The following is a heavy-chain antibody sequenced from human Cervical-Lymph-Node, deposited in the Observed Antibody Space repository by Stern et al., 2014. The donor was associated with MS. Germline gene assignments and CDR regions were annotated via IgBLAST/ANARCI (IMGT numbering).Heavy chain of an antibody. J-gene: IGHJ4*02. V-gene: IGHV3-53*01. CDR1: GFTVSRDY. CDR2: ITNVGST. CDR3: ARDTSSPERSDW. Sequence: EVQLVESGGGVIQPGGSLRLSCTASGFTVSRDYMTWVRQAPGKWLEWATLITNVGSTFYTDSVKGRFTISRDDSKNTVYLHMTSLRAEDTAMYYCARDTSSPERSDWWGQGTLVTVSS. D-gene: IGHD1-1*01.